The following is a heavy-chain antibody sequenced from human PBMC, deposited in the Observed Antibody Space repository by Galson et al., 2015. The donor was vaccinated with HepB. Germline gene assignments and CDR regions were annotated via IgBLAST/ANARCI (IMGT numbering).Heavy chain of an antibody. Sequence: SGAEVKKPGASVKVSCKASGYTFTSNGISWVRQAPGQGLEWMGRIIPILGITNYAQKFQGRVTITADKSTSTTYMELSSLRSEDTAVYYCASLDSSSPFDAFDIWGQGTMVTVSS. D-gene: IGHD6-13*01. J-gene: IGHJ3*02. CDR3: ASLDSSSPFDAFDI. CDR1: GYTFTSNG. V-gene: IGHV1-69*04. CDR2: IIPILGIT.